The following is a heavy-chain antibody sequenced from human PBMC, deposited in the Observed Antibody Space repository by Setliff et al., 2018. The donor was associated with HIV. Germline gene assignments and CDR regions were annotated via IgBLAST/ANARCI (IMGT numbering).Heavy chain of an antibody. CDR3: ARGAYDYVWGSSPNGAFDI. D-gene: IGHD3-16*01. Sequence: PSETLSLTCSVSGGSINDERYYWGWIRQPPGKGLEWIGSIYYSGSTYYNPSLKSRVTISVDTSKNQFSLKLSSVTAADTAVYYCARGAYDYVWGSSPNGAFDIWGQGTMVTVSS. V-gene: IGHV4-39*01. CDR2: IYYSGST. CDR1: GGSINDERYY. J-gene: IGHJ3*02.